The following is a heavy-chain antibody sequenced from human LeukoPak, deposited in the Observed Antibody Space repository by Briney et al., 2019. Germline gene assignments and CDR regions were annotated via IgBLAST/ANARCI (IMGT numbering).Heavy chain of an antibody. D-gene: IGHD4-23*01. V-gene: IGHV3-30*18. CDR3: AKDGSDYDGALDY. Sequence: GGSLRLSCAASGFTFSSYGMHWVRQAPGKGLEWVAVISYDGSNKYYADSVKGRFTISRDNSKNTLYLQMNSLRAEDTAVYYCAKDGSDYDGALDYWGQGTLVTVSS. CDR2: ISYDGSNK. CDR1: GFTFSSYG. J-gene: IGHJ4*02.